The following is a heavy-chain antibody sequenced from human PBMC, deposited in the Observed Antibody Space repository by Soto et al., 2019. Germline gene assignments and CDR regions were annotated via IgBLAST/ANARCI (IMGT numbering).Heavy chain of an antibody. Sequence: EVQLLESGGGLVKPGGSLRLPCEASEFTFNNYAMTWVGQAPGKGLEWASAISGGGDTTSYADSVKGRFTVSRDGSKNTLYLQMSSLRAEDTALYYCAKGRGGSGSLTPRVDFWGQGTLVTVSS. D-gene: IGHD3-10*01. J-gene: IGHJ4*02. CDR2: ISGGGDTT. CDR1: EFTFNNYA. V-gene: IGHV3-23*01. CDR3: AKGRGGSGSLTPRVDF.